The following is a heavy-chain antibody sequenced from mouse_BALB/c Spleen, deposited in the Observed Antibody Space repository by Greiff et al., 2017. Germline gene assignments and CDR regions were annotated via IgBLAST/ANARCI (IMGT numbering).Heavy chain of an antibody. J-gene: IGHJ3*01. CDR3: AREGYGNYWFAY. D-gene: IGHD2-1*01. Sequence: EVQLVESGGGLVQPGGSLKLSCAASGFTFSDYYMYWVRQTPEKRLEWVATISDGGSYTYYPDSVKGRFTISRDNAKNNLYLQMSSLKSEDTAMYYCAREGYGNYWFAYWGQGTLVTVSA. CDR2: ISDGGSYT. V-gene: IGHV5-4*02. CDR1: GFTFSDYY.